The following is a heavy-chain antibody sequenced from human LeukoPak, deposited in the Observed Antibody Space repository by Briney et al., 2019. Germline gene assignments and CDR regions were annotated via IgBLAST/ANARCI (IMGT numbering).Heavy chain of an antibody. D-gene: IGHD6-19*01. V-gene: IGHV1-69*13. CDR2: IIPIFGTA. J-gene: IGHJ4*02. Sequence: ASVKVSCKASGYTFTSYYMHWVRQAPGQGLEWMGGIIPIFGTANYAQKFQGRVTITADESTSTAYMELSSLRSEDTAVYYCATPIAVAGIFDYWGQGTLVTVSS. CDR1: GYTFTSYY. CDR3: ATPIAVAGIFDY.